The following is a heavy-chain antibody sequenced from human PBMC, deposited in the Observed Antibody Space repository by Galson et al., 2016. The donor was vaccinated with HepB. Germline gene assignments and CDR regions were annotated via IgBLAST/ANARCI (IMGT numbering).Heavy chain of an antibody. CDR1: GGSISSGGYY. CDR2: IYYSGST. Sequence: TLSLTCTVSGGSISSGGYYWSWIRQHPGKGLEWIGNIYYSGSTNYNPSLKSRLTISVDTSKNQFSLRLSSVTAADPAVYYCARQNYYYGMDVWGQGTTVTVSS. V-gene: IGHV4-31*03. CDR3: ARQNYYYGMDV. J-gene: IGHJ6*02.